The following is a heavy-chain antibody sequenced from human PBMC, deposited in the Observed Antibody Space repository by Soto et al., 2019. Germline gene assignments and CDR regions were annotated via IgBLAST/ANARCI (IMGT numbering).Heavy chain of an antibody. CDR2: IYYRGGT. D-gene: IGHD3-3*01. J-gene: IGHJ6*02. CDR3: ARGNGVLRFLEWFPPYYYYGMDV. V-gene: IGHV4-61*01. CDR1: GGSVSSGSYY. Sequence: SETLSLTCTVSGGSVSSGSYYWSWIRQPPGKGLEWIGYIYYRGGTNYNPSLKSRVTISVDTSKNQFSLKLSSVTAADTAVYYCARGNGVLRFLEWFPPYYYYGMDVWGQGTTVTVSS.